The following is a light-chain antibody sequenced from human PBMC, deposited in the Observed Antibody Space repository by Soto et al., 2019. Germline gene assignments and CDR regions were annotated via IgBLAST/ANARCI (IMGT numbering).Light chain of an antibody. CDR2: GAS. V-gene: IGKV3-15*01. CDR1: QSVSTH. J-gene: IGKJ1*01. Sequence: EIVMTQSPATLSVSPGERATLSCRASQSVSTHLAWYQQRPGQAPMLLIYGASNRANGTPGRFIGSGSGTEFSLTISRLQSEDFAVYYWQQYSNWPPWTFGQGTKVEIK. CDR3: QQYSNWPPWT.